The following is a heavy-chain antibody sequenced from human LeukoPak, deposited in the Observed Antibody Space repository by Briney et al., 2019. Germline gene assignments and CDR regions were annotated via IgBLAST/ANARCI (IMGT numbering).Heavy chain of an antibody. V-gene: IGHV1-69*01. Sequence: SVTVSCKASVGTLTSYAISWVRQAPGPGVEGMGGIIPIFGTANNAQKFQGRVTLTPDESPRTDYMELSSLRYEGTAVYIFVRENGYTHQGWFEPWGERALGSDSS. CDR2: IIPIFGTA. D-gene: IGHD5-18*01. J-gene: IGHJ5*02. CDR3: VRENGYTHQGWFEP. CDR1: VGTLTSYA.